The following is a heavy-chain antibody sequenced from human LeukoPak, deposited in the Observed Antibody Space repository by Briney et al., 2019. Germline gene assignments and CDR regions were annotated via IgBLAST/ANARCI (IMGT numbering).Heavy chain of an antibody. J-gene: IGHJ4*02. CDR3: ARDSCSNGVCFDY. V-gene: IGHV3-11*04. Sequence: TGGSLRLSCTASGFTLSDYYMSWIRQAPGKGLEWVSYISTSGSTIYYGDSVKGRFTISRDNAKNSLYLQMNSLRAEDTAVYYCARDSCSNGVCFDYWGQGTLVTVSS. CDR1: GFTLSDYY. CDR2: ISTSGSTI. D-gene: IGHD2-8*01.